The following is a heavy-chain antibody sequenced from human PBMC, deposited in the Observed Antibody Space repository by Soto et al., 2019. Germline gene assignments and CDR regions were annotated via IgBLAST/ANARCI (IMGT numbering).Heavy chain of an antibody. CDR1: GGTFSSYA. D-gene: IGHD2-2*01. CDR3: ARAGSSTPHYYYYGMDV. Sequence: RASVKVSCKASGGTFSSYAISWVRQAPGQGLEWMGGIIPIFGTANYAQKFQGRVTITADKSTSTAYMELSSLRSEDTAVYYCARAGSSTPHYYYYGMDVWGQGTTVTVSS. J-gene: IGHJ6*02. V-gene: IGHV1-69*06. CDR2: IIPIFGTA.